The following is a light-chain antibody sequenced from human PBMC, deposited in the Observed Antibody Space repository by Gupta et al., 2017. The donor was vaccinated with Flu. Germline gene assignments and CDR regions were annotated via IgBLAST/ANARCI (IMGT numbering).Light chain of an antibody. Sequence: DIVMTQSPDSLAVSLGERATINCKSSQTILHSSNNKNYFTWYQQKPGQPPKLLIYWASTRHSGVPDRFTGSGSGTAFTLTISSLQAEDVAVYFCQQYYTTPRTFGQGTKVEIK. V-gene: IGKV4-1*01. CDR1: QTILHSSNNKNY. CDR2: WAS. J-gene: IGKJ1*01. CDR3: QQYYTTPRT.